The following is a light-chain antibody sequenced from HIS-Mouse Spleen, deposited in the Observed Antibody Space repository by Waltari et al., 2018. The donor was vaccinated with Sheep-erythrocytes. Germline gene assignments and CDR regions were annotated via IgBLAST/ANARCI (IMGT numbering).Light chain of an antibody. CDR1: SSNIGSNT. J-gene: IGLJ1*01. CDR2: SNT. CDR3: AAWDDSLNGYV. Sequence: QSVLTQPPSASGTPGQRVTISCSGSSSNIGSNTVNWYQQLPGTAPKLLIYSNTQRPSGVPERFAGSKSGTSACLAISGLQSEDEADYYCAAWDDSLNGYVFGTGTKVTVL. V-gene: IGLV1-44*01.